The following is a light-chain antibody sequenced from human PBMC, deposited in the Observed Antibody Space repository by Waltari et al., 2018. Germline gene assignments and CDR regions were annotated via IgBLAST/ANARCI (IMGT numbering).Light chain of an antibody. V-gene: IGKV3-20*01. CDR2: GGS. CDR1: QSLSSSY. CDR3: QQYGLSIFT. J-gene: IGKJ3*01. Sequence: EIVLTQSPGTLSLSPGERATLSCRASQSLSSSYLACYQQKPGQAPRLLIYGGSNRATGIPDRFSGSASGADFTLTINRLEPEDSAVYYCQQYGLSIFTFGPGTKVDIK.